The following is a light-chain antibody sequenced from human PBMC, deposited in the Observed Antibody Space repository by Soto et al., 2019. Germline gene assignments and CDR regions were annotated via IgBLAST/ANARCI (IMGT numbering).Light chain of an antibody. CDR2: GAS. CDR3: QQYGSSPTGT. J-gene: IGKJ1*01. V-gene: IGKV3-20*01. CDR1: QSVSSSY. Sequence: EIVSTQSPGTLSLSPGERATLSCRASQSVSSSYLAWYQQKPGQAPRLLIYGASSRATGIPDRFSGSGSGTDFTLTISRLEPEDFAVYYCQQYGSSPTGTFGQGTKVDIK.